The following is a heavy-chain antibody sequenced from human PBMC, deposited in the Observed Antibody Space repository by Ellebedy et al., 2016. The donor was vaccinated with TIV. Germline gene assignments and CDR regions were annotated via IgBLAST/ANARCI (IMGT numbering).Heavy chain of an antibody. Sequence: AASVKVSCKASGYSLTSYAMNWVRQAPGQRLEWMGWINAGNGNTKYSQKFQGRVTITRDTSASTAYMELSSLRSEDTAVYYCARATHYYVDTPMVKEFGPWGQGTLVTVSS. D-gene: IGHD5-18*01. V-gene: IGHV1-3*01. J-gene: IGHJ5*02. CDR1: GYSLTSYA. CDR2: INAGNGNT. CDR3: ARATHYYVDTPMVKEFGP.